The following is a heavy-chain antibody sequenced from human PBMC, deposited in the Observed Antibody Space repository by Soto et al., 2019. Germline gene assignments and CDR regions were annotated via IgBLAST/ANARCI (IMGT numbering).Heavy chain of an antibody. CDR2: ISYDGSNK. CDR1: GFTFSSYA. V-gene: IGHV3-30-3*01. J-gene: IGHJ4*02. Sequence: QVQLVESGGGVVQPGRSLRLSCAASGFTFSSYAMHWVRQAPGKGLEWVAVISYDGSNKYYADSVKGRFTISRDNSKNTLYLQMNSLRAEDTAVYYCARDTNIAYYFDYWGQGTLVTVSS. D-gene: IGHD2-8*01. CDR3: ARDTNIAYYFDY.